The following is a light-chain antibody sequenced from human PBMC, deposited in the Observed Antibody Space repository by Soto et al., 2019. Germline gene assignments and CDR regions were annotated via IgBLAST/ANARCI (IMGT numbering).Light chain of an antibody. CDR2: WDS. J-gene: IGLJ2*01. Sequence: QSVLTQPPSASGTPGQRVTISCSGSSSNIGSNYVYWYQQLPGTAPHLLIYWDSQRPSGVPDRFSGSKSGTSASLAISGLRAEDEADYYCAAWEDSRSGVVFGGGTKLTVL. CDR1: SSNIGSNY. CDR3: AAWEDSRSGVV. V-gene: IGLV1-47*01.